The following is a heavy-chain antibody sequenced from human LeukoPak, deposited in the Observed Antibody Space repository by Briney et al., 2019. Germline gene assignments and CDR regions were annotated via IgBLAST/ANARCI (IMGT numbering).Heavy chain of an antibody. CDR1: GFTFSPYW. V-gene: IGHV3-7*04. J-gene: IGHJ3*02. D-gene: IGHD2-15*01. Sequence: TGGSLRLYCAASGFTFSPYWMSWVRQAPGKGLEWVANIKQDGSEKYYVDSVKGRFTISRDNAKNSLYLQMNSLRAEDTAVYYCARELVEGFDIWGQGTMVTVSS. CDR2: IKQDGSEK. CDR3: ARELVEGFDI.